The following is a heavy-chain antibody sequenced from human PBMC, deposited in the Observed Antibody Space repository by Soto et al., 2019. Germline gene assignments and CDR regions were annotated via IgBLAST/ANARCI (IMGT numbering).Heavy chain of an antibody. Sequence: DLEWIGYIYYSGSTYYNPSLKSRVTISVDTSKNQFSLKLSPVTAADTAVYYCARDNNRGGAKLYYFDYWGQGTLVTVSS. CDR2: IYYSGST. D-gene: IGHD3-16*01. CDR3: ARDNNRGGAKLYYFDY. J-gene: IGHJ4*02. V-gene: IGHV4-31*02.